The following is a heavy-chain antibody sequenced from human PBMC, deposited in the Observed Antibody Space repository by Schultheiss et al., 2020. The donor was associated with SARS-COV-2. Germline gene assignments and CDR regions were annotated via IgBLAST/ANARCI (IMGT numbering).Heavy chain of an antibody. Sequence: SETLSLTWAVSGGSISSSNWWSWVRQPPGKGLEWIGKIYHSGSTKYNPSLKTRVTISVDKSKNQFSLKLNSVTAADTAVYFCADTYYYGSGNLNWGQGTLVTVSS. V-gene: IGHV4-4*02. D-gene: IGHD3-10*01. CDR3: ADTYYYGSGNLN. J-gene: IGHJ4*02. CDR1: GGSISSSNW. CDR2: IYHSGST.